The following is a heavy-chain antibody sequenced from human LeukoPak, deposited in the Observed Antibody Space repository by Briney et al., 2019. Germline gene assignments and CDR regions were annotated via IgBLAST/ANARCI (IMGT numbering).Heavy chain of an antibody. CDR2: IFYSGST. J-gene: IGHJ4*02. CDR3: ASGSWRGKALDY. CDR1: SGSISTSNYY. D-gene: IGHD4-23*01. Sequence: SETLSLTCTVSSGSISTSNYYWGWVRQPPGKALEWIGNIFYSGSTYYSPSLKSRVTISLDTSKNQFSLKLSSVTAADTAVYYCASGSWRGKALDYWGQGTLVTVSS. V-gene: IGHV4-39*07.